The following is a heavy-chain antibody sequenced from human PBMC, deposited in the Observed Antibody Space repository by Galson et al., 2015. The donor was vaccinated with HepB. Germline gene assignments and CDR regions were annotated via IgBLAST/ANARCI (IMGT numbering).Heavy chain of an antibody. CDR2: IKQDGSEK. Sequence: SLRLSCAVSGFTYNNYWMSWVRQAPGRGLEWVANIKQDGSEKYYVDSVEGRFTVSRDNAKKTLYLEMNALSVEDTAVYYCARGWDTDVTSNFDYWGQGALVTVSS. D-gene: IGHD5-18*01. CDR1: GFTYNNYW. V-gene: IGHV3-7*03. CDR3: ARGWDTDVTSNFDY. J-gene: IGHJ4*02.